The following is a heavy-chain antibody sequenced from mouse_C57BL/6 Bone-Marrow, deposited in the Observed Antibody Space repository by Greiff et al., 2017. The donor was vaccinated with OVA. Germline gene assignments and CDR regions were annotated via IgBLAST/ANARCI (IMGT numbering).Heavy chain of an antibody. CDR2: INPNYGTT. D-gene: IGHD2-3*01. CDR1: GYSFTDYN. V-gene: IGHV1-39*01. CDR3: ARGWLLREAAMDD. J-gene: IGHJ4*01. Sequence: EVQVVESGPELVKPGASVKLSCKASGYSFTDYNMNWVKQSNGKSLEWIGVINPNYGTTSYNQNFKGKATLTVDQSTSTAYMQLNSLTSEDSAVFYCARGWLLREAAMDDWGQGTSGTVSS.